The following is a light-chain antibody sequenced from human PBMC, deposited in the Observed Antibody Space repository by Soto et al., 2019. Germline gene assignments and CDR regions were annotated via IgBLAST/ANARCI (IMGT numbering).Light chain of an antibody. V-gene: IGKV1-39*01. Sequence: DIQMTQSPSSLSASVGDRVTITCRASQSISTYLNWFQQKPGRAPKLLIYLTSTLQSGVPSRFSGSESVTDFNLTISSLQPEDFATYYCQQSSTTPWTFGQGTNVDVK. CDR1: QSISTY. J-gene: IGKJ1*01. CDR3: QQSSTTPWT. CDR2: LTS.